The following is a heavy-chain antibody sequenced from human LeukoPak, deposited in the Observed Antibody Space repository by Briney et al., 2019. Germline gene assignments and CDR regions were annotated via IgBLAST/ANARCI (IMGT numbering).Heavy chain of an antibody. CDR1: GFTFSSYS. D-gene: IGHD1-26*01. V-gene: IGHV3-21*01. CDR2: ISSSSSYI. J-gene: IGHJ4*02. CDR3: ARDIRWDAYFDY. Sequence: GGSLRLSCAASGFTFSSYSMNWVRQAPGKGLEWVSSISSSSSYIYYADSVKGRFTISRDNAKNSLYLQMNSLRAEDTAVYYCARDIRWDAYFDYWGQGTLVTVS.